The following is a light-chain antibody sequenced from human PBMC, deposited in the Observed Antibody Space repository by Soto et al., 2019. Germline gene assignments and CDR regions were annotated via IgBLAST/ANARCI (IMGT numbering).Light chain of an antibody. CDR1: QSLLQSNGYNY. CDR2: LGS. CDR3: MQALQSPWT. Sequence: DSVMTQSPLSLPVTPGEPASISCRSSQSLLQSNGYNYLDWYLQKTGQSPQLLIYLGSYRAAGVPDRFSGSGSGTDFTLKISRVEAEDVGVYYCMQALQSPWTFGQGTKVEIK. V-gene: IGKV2-28*01. J-gene: IGKJ1*01.